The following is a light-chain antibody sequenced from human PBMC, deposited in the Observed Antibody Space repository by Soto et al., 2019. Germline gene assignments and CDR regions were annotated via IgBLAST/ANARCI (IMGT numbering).Light chain of an antibody. CDR2: DVG. V-gene: IGLV2-14*01. CDR3: SSYTSSSTYYV. CDR1: SSDVGGYNY. J-gene: IGLJ1*01. Sequence: QSALTQPASVSGSPGQSITIPCTGTSSDVGGYNYVSWYQQHPGKAPKLMIYDVGNRPSGVSNRFSGSKSGNTASLTISGLQAEDEADYYCSSYTSSSTYYVFGTGTKVTVL.